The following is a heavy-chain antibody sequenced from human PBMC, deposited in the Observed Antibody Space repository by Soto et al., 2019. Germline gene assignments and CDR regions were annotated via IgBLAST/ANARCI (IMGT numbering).Heavy chain of an antibody. CDR2: INPSGGST. J-gene: IGHJ4*03. Sequence: ASVKVSCKASGYSITSHYMHWVRQTPGQGLEWMGVINPSGGSTSYAQKFQGRVTMTRNTSTSTVYMELSSLRSDDTAVYFCSRLTTMVREIIAGPFDFWGQGTLVTVSS. CDR1: GYSITSHY. V-gene: IGHV1-46*03. D-gene: IGHD3-10*01. CDR3: SRLTTMVREIIAGPFDF.